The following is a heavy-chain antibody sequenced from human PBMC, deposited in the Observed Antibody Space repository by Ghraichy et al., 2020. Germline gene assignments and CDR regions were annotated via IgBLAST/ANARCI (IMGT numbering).Heavy chain of an antibody. CDR3: AKDHEWVPPAPGSIVGAIPEW. J-gene: IGHJ4*02. CDR1: GFTFSSYG. Sequence: GGSLRLSCAASGFTFSSYGMHWVRQAPGKGLEWVAFIRYDGSNKYYADSVKGRFTISRDNSKNTLYLQMNSLRAEDTAVYYCAKDHEWVPPAPGSIVGAIPEWWGQGTLVTVSS. D-gene: IGHD1-26*01. V-gene: IGHV3-30*02. CDR2: IRYDGSNK.